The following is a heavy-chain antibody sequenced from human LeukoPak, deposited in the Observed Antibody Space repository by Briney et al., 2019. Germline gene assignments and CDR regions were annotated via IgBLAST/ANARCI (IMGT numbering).Heavy chain of an antibody. J-gene: IGHJ4*02. Sequence: GGSLRLSCAASGFTFSSYGMHWVRQAPGKGLEWVAVISYDGSNKYYADSVKGRFTISRDNAKNSLYLQMNSLRAEDTAVYYCAKDRVYGDYSDYFDYWGQGTLVTVSS. CDR3: AKDRVYGDYSDYFDY. CDR1: GFTFSSYG. D-gene: IGHD4-17*01. CDR2: ISYDGSNK. V-gene: IGHV3-30*18.